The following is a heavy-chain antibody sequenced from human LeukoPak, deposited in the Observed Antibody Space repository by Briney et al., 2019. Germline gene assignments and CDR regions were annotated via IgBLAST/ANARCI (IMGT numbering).Heavy chain of an antibody. CDR2: IYYSGST. V-gene: IGHV4-59*01. CDR1: GGSISSYY. J-gene: IGHJ6*04. D-gene: IGHD2-15*01. Sequence: GTLSLTCTVSGGSISSYYWSWIRQPPGKGLEWIGYIYYSGSTNYNPSLKSRVTISVDTSKNQFSLKLSSVTAADTAVYYCARTLGSMDVWGKGTTVTVSS. CDR3: ARTLGSMDV.